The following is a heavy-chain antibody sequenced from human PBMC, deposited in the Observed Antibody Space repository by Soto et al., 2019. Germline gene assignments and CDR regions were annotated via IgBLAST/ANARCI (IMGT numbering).Heavy chain of an antibody. J-gene: IGHJ4*02. CDR3: AKGYYYDGSGPNPVLDY. Sequence: TGGSLRLSCAASGFTFSSYSMNWVRQAPGKGLEWVSSISSSSSYIYYADSVKGRFTISRDNAKNSLYLQMNSLRAEDTAVYYCAKGYYYDGSGPNPVLDYWGQGTLVTVSS. V-gene: IGHV3-21*01. CDR1: GFTFSSYS. CDR2: ISSSSSYI. D-gene: IGHD3-22*01.